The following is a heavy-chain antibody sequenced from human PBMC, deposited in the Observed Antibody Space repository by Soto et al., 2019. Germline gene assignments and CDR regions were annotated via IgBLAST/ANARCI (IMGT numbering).Heavy chain of an antibody. CDR3: AKADDMTSVTTPAFDS. V-gene: IGHV3-30*18. D-gene: IGHD4-17*01. CDR2: ISYDGSNK. J-gene: IGHJ5*01. Sequence: QVQLVESGGGVVQPGRSLRLSCAASGFTFSNFGMHWVRQAPGKGLEWVAVISYDGSNKYYADSVKGRFTISRDNSKNTLYLQMTSLRAEDTAVYYCAKADDMTSVTTPAFDSWGQGTLVTVSS. CDR1: GFTFSNFG.